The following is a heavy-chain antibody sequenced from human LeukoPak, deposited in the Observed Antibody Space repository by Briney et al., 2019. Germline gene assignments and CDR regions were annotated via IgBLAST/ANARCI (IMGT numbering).Heavy chain of an antibody. CDR1: GFTFSSYA. J-gene: IGHJ6*02. CDR2: ISYDDSNK. V-gene: IGHV3-30-3*01. Sequence: PGGSLRLSCAASGFTFSSYAMHWVRKAPGKGLEWVAVISYDDSNKYYADSVKGRFTISRDNSKNTLYLQMNSLRAEDTAVYYCARDLLAVAQYGMDVWGQGTTVTVSS. CDR3: ARDLLAVAQYGMDV. D-gene: IGHD6-19*01.